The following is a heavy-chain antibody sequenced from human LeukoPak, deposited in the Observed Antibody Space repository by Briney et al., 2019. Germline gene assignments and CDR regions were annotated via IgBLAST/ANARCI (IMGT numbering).Heavy chain of an antibody. J-gene: IGHJ4*02. V-gene: IGHV4-59*01. CDR1: GGSISSYY. CDR2: IYYSGST. CDR3: ASFTHGDYAGFDY. D-gene: IGHD4-17*01. Sequence: PSETLSVTCTVSGGSISSYYWSWIRQPPGKGLEWIGYIYYSGSTSYNPSLKSRVTISVDTSKNQFSLKLSSVTAADTAVYYCASFTHGDYAGFDYWGQGTLDPVSS.